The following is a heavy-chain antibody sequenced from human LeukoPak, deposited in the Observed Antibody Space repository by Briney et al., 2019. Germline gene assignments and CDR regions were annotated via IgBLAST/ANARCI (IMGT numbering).Heavy chain of an antibody. Sequence: GGSLRLSCAASGFTFSSYSMNWVRQAPGKGLEWVSSISSSSSYIYYADSVKGRFTISRDNAKNSLYLQMNSLRAEGTAVYYCARGGIAVAQEYYYYYYGMDVWGQGTTVTVSS. D-gene: IGHD6-19*01. CDR3: ARGGIAVAQEYYYYYYGMDV. J-gene: IGHJ6*02. CDR2: ISSSSSYI. CDR1: GFTFSSYS. V-gene: IGHV3-21*01.